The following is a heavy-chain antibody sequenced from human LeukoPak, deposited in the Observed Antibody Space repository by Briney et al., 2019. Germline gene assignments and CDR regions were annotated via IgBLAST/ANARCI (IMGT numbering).Heavy chain of an antibody. D-gene: IGHD2-8*01. J-gene: IGHJ6*03. CDR1: GFTFSDYY. V-gene: IGHV3-11*01. CDR2: ISSSGSTI. Sequence: GGSLRLSCAASGFTFSDYYMSWIRQAPGKGLEWVSYISSSGSTIYYADSVKGRFTISRDNAKNSLYLQMNSLRAEDTAVYYCARAQNSWAYATSGYYYYMDVWGKGTTVTVSS. CDR3: ARAQNSWAYATSGYYYYMDV.